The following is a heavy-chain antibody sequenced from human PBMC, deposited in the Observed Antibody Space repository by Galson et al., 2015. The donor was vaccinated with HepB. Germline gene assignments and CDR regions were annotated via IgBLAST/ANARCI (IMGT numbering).Heavy chain of an antibody. V-gene: IGHV3-64D*06. CDR1: GFTFSSCD. J-gene: IGHJ4*02. CDR2: ITTGRNT. D-gene: IGHD3-3*01. Sequence: SLRLSCAASGFTFSSCDMYWVRQAPGKGLEFISYITTGRNTYYADSVKGRFTISRDNSKSTLYLQLRSLRTEDTAIYYCARSWYSEDCWGQGTLVTASS. CDR3: ARSWYSEDC.